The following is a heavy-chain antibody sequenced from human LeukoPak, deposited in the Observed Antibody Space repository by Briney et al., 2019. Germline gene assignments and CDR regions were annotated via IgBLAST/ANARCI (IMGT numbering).Heavy chain of an antibody. CDR1: GFTFSSYA. CDR3: AKDHYWSIDY. Sequence: GGSLRLSCAASGFTFSSYAMSWVRQAPGKGLEWVSGISGSGDNTYYADSVKGRFTISRDNSKNTLYVQVNSLGTEDTAAYYCAKDHYWSIDYWGRGTLVTVSS. CDR2: ISGSGDNT. J-gene: IGHJ4*02. D-gene: IGHD3-3*01. V-gene: IGHV3-23*01.